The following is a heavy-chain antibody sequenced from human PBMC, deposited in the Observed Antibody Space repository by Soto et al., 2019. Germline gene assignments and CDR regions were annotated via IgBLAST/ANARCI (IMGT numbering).Heavy chain of an antibody. V-gene: IGHV3-53*01. CDR1: GFTINNNY. CDR2: IYGGGST. Sequence: EVQLVESGGGLIQPGGSLRLSCAASGFTINNNYMSWVRQAPGKGLEWVSVIYGGGSTDYADSVKGRFTISRDNSKNTLYLQMNSLRAEDTATYYCARARDAYHFLYEPTWGQGTLVTVSS. J-gene: IGHJ4*02. D-gene: IGHD5-12*01. CDR3: ARARDAYHFLYEPT.